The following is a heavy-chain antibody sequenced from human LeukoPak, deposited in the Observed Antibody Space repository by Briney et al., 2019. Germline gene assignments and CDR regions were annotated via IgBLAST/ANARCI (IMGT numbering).Heavy chain of an antibody. V-gene: IGHV4-34*01. CDR2: INHSGST. D-gene: IGHD2/OR15-2a*01. J-gene: IGHJ4*02. CDR3: ARVLESRFDY. CDR1: GGSFSGYY. Sequence: PSETLSLTCAVYGGSFSGYYWSWIRQPPGKGLEWIGEINHSGSTNYNPSLKSRVTISVDTSKNQFSLKLSSVTAADTAVYYCARVLESRFDYWGQGTLVTVSS.